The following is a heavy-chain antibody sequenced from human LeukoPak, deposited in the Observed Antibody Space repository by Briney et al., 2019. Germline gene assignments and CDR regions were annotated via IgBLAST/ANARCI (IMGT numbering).Heavy chain of an antibody. Sequence: PSETLSLTYTVSGGSISSYYWSWIRQPPGKGLEWIGYIYYSGSTNYNPSLKSRVTISVDTSKNQFSLKLSSVTAADTAVYYCARHLKGQQLAAGAAYYFDYWGQGTLVTVSS. CDR1: GGSISSYY. V-gene: IGHV4-59*08. J-gene: IGHJ4*02. D-gene: IGHD6-13*01. CDR3: ARHLKGQQLAAGAAYYFDY. CDR2: IYYSGST.